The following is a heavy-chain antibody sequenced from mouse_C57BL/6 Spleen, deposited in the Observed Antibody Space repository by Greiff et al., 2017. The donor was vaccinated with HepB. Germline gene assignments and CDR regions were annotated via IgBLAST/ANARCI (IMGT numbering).Heavy chain of an antibody. CDR1: GFNIKDYY. Sequence: EVMLVESGAELVKPGASVKLSCTASGFNIKDYYMHWVKQRTEQGLEWIGRIDPEDGETKYAPKFQGKATITADTSSNTAYLQLSSLTSEDTAVYYCAITTVVAHWYFDVWGTGTTVTVSS. CDR3: AITTVVAHWYFDV. D-gene: IGHD1-1*01. V-gene: IGHV14-2*01. J-gene: IGHJ1*03. CDR2: IDPEDGET.